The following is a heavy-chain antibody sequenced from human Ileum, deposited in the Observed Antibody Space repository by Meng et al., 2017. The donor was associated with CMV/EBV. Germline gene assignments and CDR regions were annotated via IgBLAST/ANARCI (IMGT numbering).Heavy chain of an antibody. J-gene: IGHJ4*02. CDR2: INTNSGGT. CDR3: ARDFVAGYSMSSTGFDY. CDR1: QDTFPGYD. Sequence: VTMPGLSLKRSGMASQDTFPGYDMHWLRQAPGQGLKWMVWINTNSGGTNYPQKFQGRVTMTRDTSISTAYMELSRLTSYDTAVYYCARDFVAGYSMSSTGFDYWGQGTLVTVSS. D-gene: IGHD6-6*01. V-gene: IGHV1-2*02.